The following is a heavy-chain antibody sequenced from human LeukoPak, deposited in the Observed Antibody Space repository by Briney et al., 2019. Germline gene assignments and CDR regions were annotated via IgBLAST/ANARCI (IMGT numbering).Heavy chain of an antibody. V-gene: IGHV1-2*02. Sequence: ASVKVSCKASGYTFTGYYMHWVRQAPGQGLEWMGWINPNSGGTNYAQKFQGRVTMTRDTSISTAYMELSRLRSDDTAVYYCAKDLGIMPAYLGDYWGQGTLVTVSS. CDR2: INPNSGGT. CDR1: GYTFTGYY. D-gene: IGHD1-14*01. CDR3: AKDLGIMPAYLGDY. J-gene: IGHJ4*02.